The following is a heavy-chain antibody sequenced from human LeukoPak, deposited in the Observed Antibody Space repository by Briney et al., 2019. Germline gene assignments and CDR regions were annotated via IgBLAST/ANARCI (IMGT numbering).Heavy chain of an antibody. CDR3: ATVYYDYVWGSYRYTHNDY. V-gene: IGHV3-23*01. J-gene: IGHJ4*02. CDR2: ISGSGGST. D-gene: IGHD3-16*02. Sequence: GGSLRLSCAASGFTFSSYAMSWVRQAPGKGLEWVSAISGSGGSTYYADSVKGRFTISRDNSENTLYLQMNSLRAEDTAVYYCATVYYDYVWGSYRYTHNDYWGQGTLVTVSS. CDR1: GFTFSSYA.